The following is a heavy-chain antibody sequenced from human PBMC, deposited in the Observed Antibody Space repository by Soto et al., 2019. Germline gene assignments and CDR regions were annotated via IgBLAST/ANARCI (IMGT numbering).Heavy chain of an antibody. CDR1: GFTFSSYG. V-gene: IGHV3-30*03. D-gene: IGHD2-2*01. Sequence: QVQLVESGGGAVQPGRSLRLSCAASGFTFSSYGMHWVRQAPGKGLEWAAVISYDGSNKFYADSVEGRFTISRDNSKNKLYLQKDSLRAEDTAVYYCARDLFEKRASWPAYWGRGTLVTVSS. J-gene: IGHJ4*02. CDR3: ARDLFEKRASWPAY. CDR2: ISYDGSNK.